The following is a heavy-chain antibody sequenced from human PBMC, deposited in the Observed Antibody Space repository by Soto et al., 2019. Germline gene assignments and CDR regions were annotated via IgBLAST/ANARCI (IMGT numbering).Heavy chain of an antibody. CDR3: ARDSLTYYYGSGTFDY. Sequence: EVQLVESGGGLVQPGGSLRLSCAASGFTFSSYWMSWVRQAPGKGLEWVANIKQDGSEKYYVDSVKGRFTISRDNAKNSLYLQMNSLRAEDTAVYYCARDSLTYYYGSGTFDYWGQGTLVTVSS. V-gene: IGHV3-7*01. J-gene: IGHJ4*02. CDR1: GFTFSSYW. CDR2: IKQDGSEK. D-gene: IGHD3-10*01.